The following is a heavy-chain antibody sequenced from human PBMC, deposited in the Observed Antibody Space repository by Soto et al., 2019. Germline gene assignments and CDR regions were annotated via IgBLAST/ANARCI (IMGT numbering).Heavy chain of an antibody. CDR2: INAGNGNT. CDR1: GYTFTGYA. Sequence: QVQVVQSGAEEKKPGASVKVSGTASGYTFTGYAIHWVRQAPGQRLEWMGWINAGNGNTKYSQKFQVRVTITRDTAASTAYMELSSLRSEDTAVYYYARAVALPAEFDYWGQGTLVTVSS. V-gene: IGHV1-3*05. D-gene: IGHD2-21*01. J-gene: IGHJ4*02. CDR3: ARAVALPAEFDY.